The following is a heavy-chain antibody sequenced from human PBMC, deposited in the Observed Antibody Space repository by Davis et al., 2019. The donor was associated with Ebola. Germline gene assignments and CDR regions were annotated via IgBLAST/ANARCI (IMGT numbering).Heavy chain of an antibody. D-gene: IGHD5-18*01. V-gene: IGHV4-59*08. Sequence: MPGGSLRLSCTVSGCSISSYYWSWIRQPPGKGLEWIGYIYYSGSTNYNPSLKSRVTISVDTSKNQFSLKLSSVTAADTAVYYCARGGTWIQLSLAYYGMDVWGQGTTVTVSS. CDR3: ARGGTWIQLSLAYYGMDV. CDR1: GCSISSYY. CDR2: IYYSGST. J-gene: IGHJ6*02.